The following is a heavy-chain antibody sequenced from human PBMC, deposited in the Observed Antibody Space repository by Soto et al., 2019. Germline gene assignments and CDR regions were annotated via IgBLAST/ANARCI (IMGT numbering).Heavy chain of an antibody. CDR3: SRDYYAFWSGYHVPTPIDY. Sequence: GASVKVSCKASGYTFNNSGISWVRQAPGQGLEWMGWISAYNGNTIYAQKLQGRLTMTTDTSTSTAYMELRSLRSDDTAVYYCSRDYYAFWSGYHVPTPIDYWGQGTLVPVSS. J-gene: IGHJ4*02. CDR2: ISAYNGNT. V-gene: IGHV1-18*01. CDR1: GYTFNNSG. D-gene: IGHD3-3*01.